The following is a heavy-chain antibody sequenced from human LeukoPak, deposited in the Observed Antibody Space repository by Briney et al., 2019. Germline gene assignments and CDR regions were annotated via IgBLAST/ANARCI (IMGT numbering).Heavy chain of an antibody. CDR3: ARVWAATATGYNWFDP. CDR2: INPNSGGT. Sequence: ASVKVSCKASGYTFTDYYMYWVRQAPGQGLEWMGWINPNSGGTNCAQKFQGRVTMTRDTSINTAYMELSSLRSDDTAVYYCARVWAATATGYNWFDPWGQGTLVTVSS. V-gene: IGHV1-2*02. CDR1: GYTFTDYY. J-gene: IGHJ5*02. D-gene: IGHD2-21*02.